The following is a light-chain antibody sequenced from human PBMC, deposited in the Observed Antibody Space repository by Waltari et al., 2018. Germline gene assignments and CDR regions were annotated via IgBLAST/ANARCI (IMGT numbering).Light chain of an antibody. J-gene: IGKJ4*01. CDR1: QSVLYSSNNKNY. V-gene: IGKV4-1*01. CDR3: QQYYSTPGPT. Sequence: DIVMTQSPDSLAVSLGERATINCKSSQSVLYSSNNKNYLAWYQQKPGQPPKLLIYWASTRESWVPDRFSGSGSGTEFTLTINSLQAEDVAVYYCQQYYSTPGPTFGGGTKVEIK. CDR2: WAS.